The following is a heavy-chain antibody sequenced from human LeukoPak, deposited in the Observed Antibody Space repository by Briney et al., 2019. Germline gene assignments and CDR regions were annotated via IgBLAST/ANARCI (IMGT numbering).Heavy chain of an antibody. D-gene: IGHD6-13*01. CDR3: ARKSSSSWSNWFDP. CDR2: IIPIFGTA. J-gene: IGHJ5*02. V-gene: IGHV1-69*01. Sequence: GSSVTVSFTASGGTFSSYAISWVRQAPGQGLEWMGGIIPIFGTANYAQKFQGRVTITADESTSTAYMELSSLRSEDTAVYYCARKSSSSWSNWFDPWGQGTLVTVSS. CDR1: GGTFSSYA.